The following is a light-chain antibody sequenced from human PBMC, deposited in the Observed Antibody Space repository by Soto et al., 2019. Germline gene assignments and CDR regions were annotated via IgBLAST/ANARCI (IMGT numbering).Light chain of an antibody. Sequence: IILTQSPDTLSLSPGERATLSCTASQTVSSNYLAWCQQRPGQAPRLLICVASTRAAGIPDRFSGSGSGTDFTLTITRLEPEDSAVYFCQQYTGPPTTVGQGTRLDIK. CDR1: QTVSSNY. CDR3: QQYTGPPTT. V-gene: IGKV3-20*01. CDR2: VAS. J-gene: IGKJ5*01.